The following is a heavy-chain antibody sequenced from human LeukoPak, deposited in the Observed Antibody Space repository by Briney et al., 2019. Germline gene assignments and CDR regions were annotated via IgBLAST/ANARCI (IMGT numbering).Heavy chain of an antibody. D-gene: IGHD6-13*01. CDR2: ISWNSVSI. CDR1: GFTFDDYA. J-gene: IGHJ2*01. CDR3: AKDIGTGGTGWYFDL. Sequence: GRSLRLSCAASGFTFDDYAMHWVRQAPGKGLEWVSGISWNSVSIGYADSVKGRFTISRDNAKNSLYLQMNSLRAEDTALYYCAKDIGTGGTGWYFDLWGRGTLVTVSS. V-gene: IGHV3-9*01.